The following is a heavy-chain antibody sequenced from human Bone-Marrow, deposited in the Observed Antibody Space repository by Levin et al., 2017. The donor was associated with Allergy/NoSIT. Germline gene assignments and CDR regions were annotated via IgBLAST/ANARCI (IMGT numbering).Heavy chain of an antibody. CDR1: GFTFSSYA. V-gene: IGHV3-23*01. CDR2: ISGSGGST. CDR3: AKDFPLPERYSGYDSAY. D-gene: IGHD5-12*01. J-gene: IGHJ4*02. Sequence: GESLKISCAASGFTFSSYAMSWVRQAPGKGLEWVSAISGSGGSTYYADSVKGRFTISRDNSKNTLYLQMNSLRAEDTAVYYCAKDFPLPERYSGYDSAYWGQGTLVTVSS.